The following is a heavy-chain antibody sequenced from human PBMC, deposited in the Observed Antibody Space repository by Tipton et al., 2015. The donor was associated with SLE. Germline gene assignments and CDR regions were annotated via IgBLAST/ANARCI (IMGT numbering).Heavy chain of an antibody. D-gene: IGHD2-21*02. CDR2: MDHSGKT. CDR3: TRGDDPTGLGWYFDL. Sequence: TLSLTCTVSGGSISSSSYHWAWIRQPPGKGLEWIGAMDHSGKTYYNPSLKSRVTISVDMSKNQLSLRETSVTAADTAVYYCTRGDDPTGLGWYFDLWGRGSLATVSS. J-gene: IGHJ2*01. V-gene: IGHV4-39*01. CDR1: GGSISSSSYH.